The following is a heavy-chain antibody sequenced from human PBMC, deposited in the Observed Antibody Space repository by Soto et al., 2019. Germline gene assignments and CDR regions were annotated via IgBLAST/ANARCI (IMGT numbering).Heavy chain of an antibody. CDR2: NNDSGST. D-gene: IGHD2-15*01. Sequence: PSETLSLTCAVYGGSFSGYYWNWLRQPPGEGLEWIGENNDSGSTNYNPSLKSRVTISVDRSKKQFSLKLSSVTVADTAVYYCARGRYCSGGSCFDGNYFYMDIWGKGTTVTVSS. J-gene: IGHJ6*03. CDR3: ARGRYCSGGSCFDGNYFYMDI. V-gene: IGHV4-34*01. CDR1: GGSFSGYY.